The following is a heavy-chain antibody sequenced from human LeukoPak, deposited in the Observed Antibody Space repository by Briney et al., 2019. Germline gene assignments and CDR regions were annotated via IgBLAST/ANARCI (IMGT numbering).Heavy chain of an antibody. CDR2: SYRSGST. Sequence: KPSETLSLTCAVSDYSISSDYYWGWIRQPPGKGLEWIGNSYRSGSTDYNPSLKSRVTISVDTSKNQFSLKLSSATAADTAVYYCARVSTTVAVKYWGQGILVTISS. D-gene: IGHD4-11*01. V-gene: IGHV4-38-2*01. CDR1: DYSISSDYY. J-gene: IGHJ4*02. CDR3: ARVSTTVAVKY.